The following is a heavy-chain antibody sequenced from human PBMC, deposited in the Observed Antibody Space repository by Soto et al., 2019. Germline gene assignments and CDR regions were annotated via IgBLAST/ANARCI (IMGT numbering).Heavy chain of an antibody. J-gene: IGHJ4*02. CDR1: GGSISSGGYS. CDR3: ARGDYDILTGYYSHFDY. CDR2: IYHSGST. Sequence: SETLSLTCAVSGGSISSGGYSWSWIRQPPGKDMEWIGYIYHSGSTYYNQSLKSRVTISVDRSKNQLSLKLSSVTAAYTAVYYCARGDYDILTGYYSHFDYWGQGTLVTVSS. D-gene: IGHD3-9*01. V-gene: IGHV4-30-2*01.